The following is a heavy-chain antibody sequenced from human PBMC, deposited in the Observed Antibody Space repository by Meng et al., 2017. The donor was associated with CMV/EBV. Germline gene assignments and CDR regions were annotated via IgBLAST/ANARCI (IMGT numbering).Heavy chain of an antibody. J-gene: IGHJ4*02. CDR3: ARVGPDSGSYSDDY. Sequence: ASVKVSCKASGYTFTSYGISWVRQAPGQGLEWMGWISAYNGNTNYAQKLQGRVTMTTDTSTSTAYMELRSLRSDNTAVYYCARVGPDSGSYSDDYWGQGTLVTVSS. D-gene: IGHD1-26*01. CDR2: ISAYNGNT. V-gene: IGHV1-18*01. CDR1: GYTFTSYG.